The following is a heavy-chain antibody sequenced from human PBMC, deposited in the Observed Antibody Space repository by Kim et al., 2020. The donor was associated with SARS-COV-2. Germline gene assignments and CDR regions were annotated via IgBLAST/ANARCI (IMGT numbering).Heavy chain of an antibody. V-gene: IGHV3-23*01. CDR2: ISYNGAGT. Sequence: GGSLRLSCAASGFTFTTYAMSWVRQAPGKGLEWVSYISYNGAGTYYADSVKGLFTISRDNTENTLHLQMNSLRADDTAVYYCAQNWNLDRWGQGTLVTVSS. J-gene: IGHJ5*02. CDR1: GFTFTTYA. CDR3: AQNWNLDR. D-gene: IGHD1-1*01.